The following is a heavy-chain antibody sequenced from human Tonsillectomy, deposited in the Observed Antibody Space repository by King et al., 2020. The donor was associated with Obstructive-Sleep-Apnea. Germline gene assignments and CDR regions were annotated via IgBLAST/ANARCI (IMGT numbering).Heavy chain of an antibody. J-gene: IGHJ4*02. CDR3: ARLRHSGYDYEGYFDY. Sequence: QLVQSGAEVKKPGESLKIXCKGXXYXFTSXXIGXVRXMPGKGLEWMGXIYPGDSDTRYSPSFQGQVTISADKSIRTAYLQWSSLKASDTAMYYCARLRHSGYDYEGYFDYWGQGTLVTVSS. CDR1: XYXFTSXX. D-gene: IGHD5-12*01. CDR2: IYPGDSDT. V-gene: IGHV5-51*01.